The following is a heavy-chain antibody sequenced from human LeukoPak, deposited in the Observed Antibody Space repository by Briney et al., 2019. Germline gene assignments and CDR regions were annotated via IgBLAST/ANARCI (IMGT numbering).Heavy chain of an antibody. V-gene: IGHV4-34*01. D-gene: IGHD6-19*01. Sequence: PSETLSLTCAVYGGSFSGYYWSWIRQPPGKGLEWIGEINHSGSTNYNPSLKSRVTISVDTSKNQFSLKLSSVTAADTAVYYCARHYSSGWCGYWGQGTLVTVSS. J-gene: IGHJ4*02. CDR1: GGSFSGYY. CDR2: INHSGST. CDR3: ARHYSSGWCGY.